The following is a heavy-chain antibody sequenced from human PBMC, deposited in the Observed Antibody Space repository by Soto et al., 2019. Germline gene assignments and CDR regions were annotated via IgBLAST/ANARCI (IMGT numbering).Heavy chain of an antibody. CDR3: ATMGTPATGLYFFDY. J-gene: IGHJ4*02. Sequence: PSETLSLTCAVYGESFSGYIWTRIRQTPGKGLQWIGQINHSGSASYNPSLKSRVTISVHTSNNQFSLELSSVTAADTAVYYCATMGTPATGLYFFDYWGQGSLVTVSS. D-gene: IGHD2-15*01. CDR1: GESFSGYI. V-gene: IGHV4-34*01. CDR2: INHSGSA.